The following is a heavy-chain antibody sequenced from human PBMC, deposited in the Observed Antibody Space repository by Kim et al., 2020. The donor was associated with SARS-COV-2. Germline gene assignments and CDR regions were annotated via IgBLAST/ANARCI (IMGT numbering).Heavy chain of an antibody. V-gene: IGHV3-9*01. D-gene: IGHD3-22*01. Sequence: DYAMHWVRQAPGKGLEWVSGISWNSGSIGYADSVKGRFTISRDNAKNSLYLQMNSLRAEDTALYYCAKGNYYYDSSGLLGAFDIWGQGTMV. CDR3: AKGNYYYDSSGLLGAFDI. CDR2: ISWNSGSI. J-gene: IGHJ3*02. CDR1: DYA.